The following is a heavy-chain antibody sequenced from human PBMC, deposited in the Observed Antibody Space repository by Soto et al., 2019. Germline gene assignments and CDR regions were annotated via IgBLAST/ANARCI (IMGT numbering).Heavy chain of an antibody. CDR3: ARRQISPPTRGAAAARGGMDV. D-gene: IGHD6-13*01. J-gene: IGHJ6*02. CDR2: IWNDGSGY. CDR1: GFTFTNYG. Sequence: QVQLVESGGGVVQPGTSLRLSCAASGFTFTNYGMHWVRQAPGKGLEWVAVIWNDGSGYFYANSVKGRFTISRDNSKNTLYLQMSSLRAEDTAVYYCARRQISPPTRGAAAARGGMDVWGQGTTVTVSS. V-gene: IGHV3-33*01.